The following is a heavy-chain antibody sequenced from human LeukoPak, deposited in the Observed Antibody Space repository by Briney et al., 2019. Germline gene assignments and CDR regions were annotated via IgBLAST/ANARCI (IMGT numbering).Heavy chain of an antibody. CDR2: ISYDGSNK. D-gene: IGHD2-2*01. CDR1: GFTFSSYA. CDR3: ARDLGTHCSSTSCPRGAFDY. J-gene: IGHJ4*02. Sequence: GRSLRLSCAASGFTFSSYAMHGVRQAPGKGLEGVAVISYDGSNKYYADSVKGRFTISRDNSKDTLYLQMNSLRAEDTAVYYCARDLGTHCSSTSCPRGAFDYWGQGTLVTVSS. V-gene: IGHV3-30*04.